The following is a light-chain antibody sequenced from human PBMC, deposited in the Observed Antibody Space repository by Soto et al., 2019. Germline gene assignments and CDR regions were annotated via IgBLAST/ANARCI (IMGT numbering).Light chain of an antibody. Sequence: DIQMTQSPSSLSASIGDGVTITCRASESISNYLNWYQQKPGKAPKLLIYSASTLQSGVPSRFSGSGSGTDFTLTISSLQPEDFVTYYCQQNYYTPQTFGQGTKVDIK. V-gene: IGKV1-39*01. J-gene: IGKJ1*01. CDR2: SAS. CDR1: ESISNY. CDR3: QQNYYTPQT.